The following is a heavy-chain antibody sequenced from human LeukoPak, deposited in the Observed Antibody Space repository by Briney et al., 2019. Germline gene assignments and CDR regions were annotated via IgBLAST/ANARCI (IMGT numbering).Heavy chain of an antibody. Sequence: GGSPRLSCAASGFTFSTYWMRWVRQPPGKGLVWVSRIKSDVGTNYADSVKGRFTISRDNATKTVSLQMNSLRPEDTGVYYCARAPSEIGGYYPEYFRHWGQGTLVTVSS. CDR2: IKSDVGT. CDR3: ARAPSEIGGYYPEYFRH. D-gene: IGHD3-22*01. J-gene: IGHJ1*01. CDR1: GFTFSTYW. V-gene: IGHV3-74*01.